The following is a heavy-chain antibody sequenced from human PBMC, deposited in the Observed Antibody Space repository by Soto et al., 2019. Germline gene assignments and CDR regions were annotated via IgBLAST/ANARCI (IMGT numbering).Heavy chain of an antibody. Sequence: GGSLRLSCAASGFTFSSYGMHWVRQAPGKGLEWVAVIWYDGSNKYYADSVKGRFTISRDNSKNTLYLQMNSLRAEDTAVYYCARDQMYSGYAASRGMDVWGQGTTVTVSS. CDR1: GFTFSSYG. CDR2: IWYDGSNK. J-gene: IGHJ6*02. V-gene: IGHV3-33*01. CDR3: ARDQMYSGYAASRGMDV. D-gene: IGHD5-12*01.